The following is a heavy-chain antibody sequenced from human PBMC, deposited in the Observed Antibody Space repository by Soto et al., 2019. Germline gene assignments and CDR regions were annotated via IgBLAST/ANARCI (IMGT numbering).Heavy chain of an antibody. J-gene: IGHJ4*02. V-gene: IGHV4-4*02. CDR2: LHHGGST. CDR1: RYSINNNNW. D-gene: IGHD5-12*01. Sequence: STTLSLTCDVSRYSINNNNWWSWVRQPPGGGLEWIGELHHGGSTNYNPSLESRATFSVDISKNQFFLKLSSVTAADTAVYYCTKNSAYALDYWGQGTLVTVSS. CDR3: TKNSAYALDY.